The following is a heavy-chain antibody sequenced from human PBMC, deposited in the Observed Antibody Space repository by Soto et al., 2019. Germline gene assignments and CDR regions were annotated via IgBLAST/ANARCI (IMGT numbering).Heavy chain of an antibody. Sequence: EVQLVESGGGLVQPGGSLRLSCTASGFNFSRFWTHWVRQVPGRGLVWVAHINSDGSRTSYADSVKGRFTISRDNAKNTLYLQMNSLRVEDTAAYYCARDLSSCSSARCYSFYYGMDVWGQGTTVTVSS. CDR1: GFNFSRFW. CDR3: ARDLSSCSSARCYSFYYGMDV. V-gene: IGHV3-74*01. D-gene: IGHD2-2*01. J-gene: IGHJ6*02. CDR2: INSDGSRT.